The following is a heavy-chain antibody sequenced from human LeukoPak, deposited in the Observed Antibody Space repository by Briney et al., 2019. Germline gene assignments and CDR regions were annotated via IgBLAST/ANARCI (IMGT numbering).Heavy chain of an antibody. Sequence: GGSLRLSCAASGFTFSNYWMHWVRQAPGKGLVWVARINSDGSSTSYADSVKGRFTISRDNAKNTLYMQMNSLRAEDTAVYYCARGGSGANDYWGQGTLVTVSS. V-gene: IGHV3-74*01. CDR3: ARGGSGANDY. D-gene: IGHD2-15*01. CDR2: INSDGSST. CDR1: GFTFSNYW. J-gene: IGHJ4*02.